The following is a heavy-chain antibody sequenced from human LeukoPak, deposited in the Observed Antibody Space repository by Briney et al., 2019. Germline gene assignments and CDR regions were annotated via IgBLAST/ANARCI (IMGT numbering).Heavy chain of an antibody. CDR3: ARKSLVDWSFDI. D-gene: IGHD5/OR15-5a*01. Sequence: SETLSLTCTVSGGSIGTYFWSWMRQPPGRGLEWLGFRYYGGSASYNPSFRSRVTMSVDTSKNQFSLNLSSVPAADTAVYYCARKSLVDWSFDIWGRGTLVTVSS. V-gene: IGHV4-59*08. CDR2: RYYGGSA. J-gene: IGHJ2*01. CDR1: GGSIGTYF.